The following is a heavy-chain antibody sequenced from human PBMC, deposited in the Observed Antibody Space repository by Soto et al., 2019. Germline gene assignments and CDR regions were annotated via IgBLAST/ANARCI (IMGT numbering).Heavy chain of an antibody. CDR1: VYTFTIYY. Sequence: SVKVSCKSSVYTFTIYYINCVRQATGKGLGWMGRINPNSGIASYAQKFQGRVTITADKSTSTAYMELSSLRSEDTAVYYCVRALVSRALRYFDGLYYVFDILGQGTMVTVSS. CDR2: INPNSGIA. D-gene: IGHD3-9*01. CDR3: VRALVSRALRYFDGLYYVFDI. V-gene: IGHV1-69*04. J-gene: IGHJ3*02.